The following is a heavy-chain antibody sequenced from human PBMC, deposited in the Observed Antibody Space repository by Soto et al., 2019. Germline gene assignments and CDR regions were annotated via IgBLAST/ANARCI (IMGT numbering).Heavy chain of an antibody. CDR2: ISSSSSYI. J-gene: IGHJ4*02. CDR3: AGDGRATSPFDY. V-gene: IGHV3-21*01. CDR1: GFTFSSYS. Sequence: EVQLVESGGGLVKPGGSLRLSCAASGFTFSSYSMNWVRQAPGKGLEWVSSISSSSSYIYYADSVKGRFTISRDNAKNSLYLQMNSLRAEDTAVYYCAGDGRATSPFDYWGQGTLVTVSS. D-gene: IGHD1-26*01.